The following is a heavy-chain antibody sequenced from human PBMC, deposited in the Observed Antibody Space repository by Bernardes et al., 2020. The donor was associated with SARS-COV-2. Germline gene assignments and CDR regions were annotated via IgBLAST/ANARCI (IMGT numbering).Heavy chain of an antibody. Sequence: GGSLRLSCAASGFAFSRYEMHWVRQPTGKGLEWVSAIDTTGDTYYPDSVKGRFTISRENGKNSLYLQMNSLRAGDTAVYYCARVRSYGTVTTKWYFDLWGRGTLVTVSS. CDR1: GFAFSRYE. CDR3: ARVRSYGTVTTKWYFDL. J-gene: IGHJ2*01. V-gene: IGHV3-13*04. CDR2: IDTTGDT. D-gene: IGHD4-17*01.